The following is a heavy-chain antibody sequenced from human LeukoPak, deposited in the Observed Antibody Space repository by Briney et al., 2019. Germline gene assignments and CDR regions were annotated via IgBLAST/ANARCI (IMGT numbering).Heavy chain of an antibody. J-gene: IGHJ4*02. CDR3: ARGLRYYGSGSYLIFDY. V-gene: IGHV4-59*01. Sequence: SETLSLTCTVSGGSISSYYWSWIRQPPGKGLEWIGYIYYSGSTNHNPSLKSRVTISVDTSKNQFSLKLSSVTAADTAVYYCARGLRYYGSGSYLIFDYWGQGTLVTVSS. CDR2: IYYSGST. CDR1: GGSISSYY. D-gene: IGHD3-10*01.